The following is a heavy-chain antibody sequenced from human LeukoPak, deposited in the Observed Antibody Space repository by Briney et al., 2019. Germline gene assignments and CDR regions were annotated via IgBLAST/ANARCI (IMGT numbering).Heavy chain of an antibody. D-gene: IGHD3-22*01. CDR1: GGSISSYY. V-gene: IGHV4-34*01. Sequence: SETLSLTCTVSGGSISSYYWSWIRQPPGKGLEWIGEINHSGSTNYNPSLKSRVTISVDTSKNQFSLKLSSVTAADTAVYYCARHPLSRYDSSGYYYDYWGQGTLVTVSS. J-gene: IGHJ4*02. CDR3: ARHPLSRYDSSGYYYDY. CDR2: INHSGST.